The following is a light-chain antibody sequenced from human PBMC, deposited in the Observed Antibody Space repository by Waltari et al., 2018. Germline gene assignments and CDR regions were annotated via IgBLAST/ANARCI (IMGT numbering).Light chain of an antibody. J-gene: IGLJ3*02. V-gene: IGLV1-47*01. CDR3: ATWDDSLNGWV. CDR1: STTLTNY. CDR2: KDY. Sequence: QSVLTQPPSASGAPGQEVSIPCSGASTTLTNYVCGYQQFPGTAPKLIVYKDYERPSGVPDRFSASKSGTSASLAISGLRSDDEADYYCATWDDSLNGWVFGGGTKLTVL.